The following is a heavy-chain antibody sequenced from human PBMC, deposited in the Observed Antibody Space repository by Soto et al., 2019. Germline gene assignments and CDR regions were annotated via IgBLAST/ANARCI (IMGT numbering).Heavy chain of an antibody. V-gene: IGHV3-13*01. CDR2: IGTAGDT. CDR3: ARGQEVGAHFFDS. Sequence: PXGALEISCDASGFTFSGFDMHWVRQPTGKGLEWVSTIGTAGDTYYAVSVKGRSTISRDNAKNSLSLQMNSLRAGDTAVYFCARGQEVGAHFFDSWGQGTQVTVSS. J-gene: IGHJ4*02. CDR1: GFTFSGFD. D-gene: IGHD2-15*01.